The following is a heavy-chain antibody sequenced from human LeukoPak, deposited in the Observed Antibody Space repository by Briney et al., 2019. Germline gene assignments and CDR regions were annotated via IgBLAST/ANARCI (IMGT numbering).Heavy chain of an antibody. J-gene: IGHJ4*02. CDR2: IYYSGST. CDR1: GASLSSSSYY. CDR3: ARVPLDNQFDY. Sequence: SESLSLTCTVSGASLSSSSYYWGWTRHPPGKGLEWIGSIYYSGSTYYNPSLKSRVTKSVDTSKNQFSLKLSSVTAADTAVYYWARVPLDNQFDYWGQGTLVTVSS. D-gene: IGHD3-9*01. V-gene: IGHV4-39*07.